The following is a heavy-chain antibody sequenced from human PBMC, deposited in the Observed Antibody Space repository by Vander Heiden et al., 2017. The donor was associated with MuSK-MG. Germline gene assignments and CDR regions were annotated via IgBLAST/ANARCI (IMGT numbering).Heavy chain of an antibody. Sequence: EVQLVESGGGLVQPGGYLRLSCAASGFTFSSYQMNWVRQAPGKGLEWVSYISSSSTTIYYADSVKGRFTISRDNAKNSLYLQMNSLRAEDTAVYYCAREHYYDKSLYTMDVWGQGTTVTDSS. CDR2: ISSSSTTI. V-gene: IGHV3-48*01. CDR3: AREHYYDKSLYTMDV. J-gene: IGHJ6*02. CDR1: GFTFSSYQ. D-gene: IGHD3-22*01.